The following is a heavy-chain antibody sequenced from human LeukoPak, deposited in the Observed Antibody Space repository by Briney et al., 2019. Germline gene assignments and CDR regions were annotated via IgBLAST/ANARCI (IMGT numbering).Heavy chain of an antibody. D-gene: IGHD6-13*01. CDR2: MNPNSGST. CDR1: EYSFTGYH. V-gene: IGHV1-8*03. Sequence: AASVKVSCKVVEYSFTGYHLHWMRQAPGHGLEWMGRMNPNSGSTGYAQKFQGRVTITRNTSISTAYMELSSLRSEDTAVYYCARGTSSEWYVYYYYYYMDVWGKGTTVTVSS. CDR3: ARGTSSEWYVYYYYYYMDV. J-gene: IGHJ6*03.